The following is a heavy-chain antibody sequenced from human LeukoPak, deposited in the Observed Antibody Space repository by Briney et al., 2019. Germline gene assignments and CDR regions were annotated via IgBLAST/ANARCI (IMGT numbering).Heavy chain of an antibody. J-gene: IGHJ3*02. CDR2: ISSSSSTI. D-gene: IGHD4-17*01. CDR3: ASDPTTVTTEDAFDI. V-gene: IGHV3-48*01. Sequence: GRSLRLSCAASGFTFSSYGMHWVRQAPGRGLEWVSYISSSSSTIYYADSVKGRFTISRDNAKNSLYLQMNSLRAEDTAVYYCASDPTTVTTEDAFDIWGQGTMVTVSS. CDR1: GFTFSSYG.